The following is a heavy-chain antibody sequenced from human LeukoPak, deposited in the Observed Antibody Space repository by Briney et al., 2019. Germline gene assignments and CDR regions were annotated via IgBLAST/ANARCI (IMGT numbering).Heavy chain of an antibody. D-gene: IGHD3-22*01. CDR3: ARVPYYDSSGYYYVYYYYYMDV. CDR1: GFTFSSYA. J-gene: IGHJ6*03. CDR2: ILDSGYST. Sequence: GGSLRLSCAASGFTFSSYAMSWVRQAPGKGLEWVSGILDSGYSTYYANSVKGRFTISRDNAKNSLYLQMNSLRAEDTAVYYCARVPYYDSSGYYYVYYYYYMDVWGKGTTVTVSS. V-gene: IGHV3-23*01.